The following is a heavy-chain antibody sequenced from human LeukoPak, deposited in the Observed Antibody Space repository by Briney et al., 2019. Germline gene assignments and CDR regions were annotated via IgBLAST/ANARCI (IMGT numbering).Heavy chain of an antibody. CDR3: ARVLNCSGGSCYRTHAFDI. J-gene: IGHJ3*02. V-gene: IGHV4-34*01. CDR2: INHSGST. CDR1: GGSFSGYY. Sequence: SETLSLTCAVYGGSFSGYYWSWIRQPPGKGLEWIGEINHSGSTNYNPSLKSRVTISVDTSKNQFSLKLSSVTAADTAVYYCARVLNCSGGSCYRTHAFDIWGQGTMVTVSS. D-gene: IGHD2-15*01.